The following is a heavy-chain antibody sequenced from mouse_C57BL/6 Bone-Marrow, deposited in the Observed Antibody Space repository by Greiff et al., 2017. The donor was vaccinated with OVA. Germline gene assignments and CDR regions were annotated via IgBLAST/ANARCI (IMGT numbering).Heavy chain of an antibody. D-gene: IGHD1-1*01. V-gene: IGHV14-3*01. Sequence: EVQLQQSVAELVRPGASVKLSCTASGFNIKNTYMHWVKQRPEQGLEWIGRNDPANGNTKYAPKFQGKATITAATSSNTAYLQLSSLTSEDTAIYYCARVGYYDGSSSRYFDVWGTGTTVTVSS. J-gene: IGHJ1*03. CDR1: GFNIKNTY. CDR3: ARVGYYDGSSSRYFDV. CDR2: NDPANGNT.